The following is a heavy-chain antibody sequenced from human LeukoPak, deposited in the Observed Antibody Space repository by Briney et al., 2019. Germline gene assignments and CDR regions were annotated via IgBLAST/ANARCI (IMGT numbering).Heavy chain of an antibody. CDR2: IYYTGST. J-gene: IGHJ5*02. CDR3: ARHSGSGSLSRPFDP. Sequence: PSETLSLTCSVSGASFSSGSFYWGWLRQSPGKGLEWIATIYYTGSTYYDPSLKSRVSISIDTSNNQFFLNVKSVSAADTAVYYCARHSGSGSLSRPFDPWGQGTLVTVTS. V-gene: IGHV4-39*01. D-gene: IGHD3-10*01. CDR1: GASFSSGSFY.